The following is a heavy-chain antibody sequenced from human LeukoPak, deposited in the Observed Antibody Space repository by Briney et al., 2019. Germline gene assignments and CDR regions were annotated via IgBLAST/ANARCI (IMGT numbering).Heavy chain of an antibody. CDR2: INHSGSI. Sequence: SETLSLTCAVYGESFSGYYWSWIRQPPGKGLEWIGEINHSGSINYNPSLKSRVTISVDTSKNQFSLMLSSVTAADTAVYYCARLDTMRSGSYNYYYYMDVWGKGTTVTISS. V-gene: IGHV4-34*01. J-gene: IGHJ6*03. D-gene: IGHD3-10*01. CDR1: GESFSGYY. CDR3: ARLDTMRSGSYNYYYYMDV.